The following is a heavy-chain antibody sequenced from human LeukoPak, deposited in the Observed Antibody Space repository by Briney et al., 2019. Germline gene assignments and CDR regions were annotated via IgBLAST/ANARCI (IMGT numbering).Heavy chain of an antibody. V-gene: IGHV1-2*02. CDR1: AFTFTRYD. D-gene: IGHD4-17*01. CDR2: INPNSGGT. J-gene: IGHJ6*02. CDR3: ARDDYGDYEVDYYYGMDV. Sequence: PGRSLRLSCAAYAFTFTRYDMHWVRQAPGQGLEWMGWINPNSGGTNYAQKFQGRVTMTRDTSISTAYMELSRLRSDDTAVYYCARDDYGDYEVDYYYGMDVWGQGTTVTVSS.